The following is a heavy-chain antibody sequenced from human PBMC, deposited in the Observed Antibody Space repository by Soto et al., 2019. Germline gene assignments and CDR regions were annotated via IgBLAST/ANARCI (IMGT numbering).Heavy chain of an antibody. Sequence: QVQLQESGPGLVKHLGTLSLNCTVSGGSMSISNWWNWVRQPPGKGLEWIGEAHHSGRTNYNPSLQSRVTISVDTSKKHFSLNLRSVTAADTAVYYCARSEATVLDYWGQGTLVTVSS. CDR1: GGSMSISNW. V-gene: IGHV4-4*02. CDR3: ARSEATVLDY. J-gene: IGHJ4*02. CDR2: AHHSGRT. D-gene: IGHD4-17*01.